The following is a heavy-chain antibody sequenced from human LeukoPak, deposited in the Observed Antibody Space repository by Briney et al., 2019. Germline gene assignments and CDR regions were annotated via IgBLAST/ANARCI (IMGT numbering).Heavy chain of an antibody. D-gene: IGHD1-14*01. CDR1: GGSFSGYY. J-gene: IGHJ6*03. CDR2: INHSGST. Sequence: SETLSLTCAVYGGSFSGYYWSWIRQPPGKGLEWIGEINHSGSTNYNPSLKSRVTISVDTSKNQFSLKLSSVTAADTAVYYCARRRSYYYYYYMDVWGKGTTVTVSS. V-gene: IGHV4-34*01. CDR3: ARRRSYYYYYYMDV.